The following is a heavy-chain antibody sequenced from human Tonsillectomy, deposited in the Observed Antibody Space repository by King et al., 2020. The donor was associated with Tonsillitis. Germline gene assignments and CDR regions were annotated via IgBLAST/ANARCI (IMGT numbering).Heavy chain of an antibody. V-gene: IGHV1-46*01. CDR1: GYTFTSYY. D-gene: IGHD2-21*02. Sequence: VQLVESGAEVKKPGASVTVSCRASGYTFTSYYMHWVRQAPGQGLEWMGIINPSGGSTSYAQKFQGRVTMTRDTSTSTVYMELSSLRSEDTAVYYCARVARDDWYFDLWGRGTLVTVSS. CDR2: INPSGGST. J-gene: IGHJ2*01. CDR3: ARVARDDWYFDL.